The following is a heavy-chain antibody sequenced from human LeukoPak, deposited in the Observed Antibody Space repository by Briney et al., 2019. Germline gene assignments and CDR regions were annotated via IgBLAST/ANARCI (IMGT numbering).Heavy chain of an antibody. J-gene: IGHJ1*01. CDR1: GGSISSGSYY. CDR3: ARTLGIAVAGPAGYFQH. D-gene: IGHD6-19*01. V-gene: IGHV4-61*02. CDR2: IYTSGST. Sequence: SQTLSLTCTVSGGSISSGSYYWSWIRQPAGKGLEWIGRIYTSGSTNHNPSLKSRVTISVDTSKNQFSLKLSSVTAADTAVYYCARTLGIAVAGPAGYFQHWGQGTLVTVSS.